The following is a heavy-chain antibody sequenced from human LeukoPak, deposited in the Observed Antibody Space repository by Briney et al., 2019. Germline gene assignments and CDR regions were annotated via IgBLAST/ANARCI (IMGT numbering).Heavy chain of an antibody. CDR3: AIATTGRGAFGS. CDR1: GFTFSDFW. J-gene: IGHJ4*02. D-gene: IGHD1-1*01. Sequence: GGSLRLSCAASGFTFSDFWMSWVRQAPGKGLECVASTNEAGGDKLYVDSVKGRFTISRDNSKNSPSLQMNSLTAEDTAIYYCAIATTGRGAFGSWGQGTLVSVSS. CDR2: TNEAGGDK. V-gene: IGHV3-7*01.